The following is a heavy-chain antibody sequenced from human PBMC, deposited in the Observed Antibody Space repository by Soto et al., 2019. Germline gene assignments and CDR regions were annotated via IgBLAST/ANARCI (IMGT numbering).Heavy chain of an antibody. CDR1: GYSFTSYW. V-gene: IGHV5-10-1*01. D-gene: IGHD5-18*01. CDR2: IDPSDSYT. Sequence: PGESLKISCKGSGYSFTSYWISWVRQMPGKGLEWMGRIDPSDSYTNYSPSFQGHVTISPDKSISTAYLQWSSLKASDTAMYYCATTRGYSYGYGMDVWGQGTTVTVSS. J-gene: IGHJ6*02. CDR3: ATTRGYSYGYGMDV.